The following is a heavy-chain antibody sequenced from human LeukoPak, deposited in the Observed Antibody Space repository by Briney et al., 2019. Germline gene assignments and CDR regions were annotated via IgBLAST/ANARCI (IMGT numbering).Heavy chain of an antibody. D-gene: IGHD6-13*01. V-gene: IGHV4-31*01. J-gene: IGHJ4*02. Sequence: PSETLSLTCTVSGGSISSGGYFWRWIRQHPGKGLEWIGYIYYSGSTYYTPSLKSLVTISVDTSKNQFSLKLSSVTAADTAVYYCARACDSSSYRYYFDYGGQGTLVTVSS. CDR2: IYYSGST. CDR1: GGSISSGGYF. CDR3: ARACDSSSYRYYFDY.